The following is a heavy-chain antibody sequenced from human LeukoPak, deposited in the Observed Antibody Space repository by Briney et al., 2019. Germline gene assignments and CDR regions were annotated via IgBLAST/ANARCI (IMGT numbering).Heavy chain of an antibody. V-gene: IGHV4-59*01. CDR3: ARVGGIAAYNWFDP. J-gene: IGHJ5*02. Sequence: SETLSLTWTVSGGSISSYYWSWIRQPPGKGLEWIGYIYYSGSTNYNPSLKSRVTISVDTSKNQFSLKLSSVTAADTAVYYCARVGGIAAYNWFDPWGQATLVTVSS. CDR1: GGSISSYY. CDR2: IYYSGST. D-gene: IGHD6-25*01.